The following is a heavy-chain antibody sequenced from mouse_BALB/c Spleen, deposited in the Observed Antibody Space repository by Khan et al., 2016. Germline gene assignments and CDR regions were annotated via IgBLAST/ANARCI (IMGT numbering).Heavy chain of an antibody. CDR2: INTYSGES. D-gene: IGHD1-1*01. CDR3: ARYRYYYGSSRYFDV. J-gene: IGHJ1*01. Sequence: QIQLVQSGPELKKPGKTVKISCKASGYTFTNYGMNWVKQAPGKGLKWMGWINTYSGESTYADDFKGRFAFSLETSANTAYLQINNLKNEDTATYVCARYRYYYGSSRYFDVGGAGTTVTVSS. CDR1: GYTFTNYG. V-gene: IGHV9-3-1*01.